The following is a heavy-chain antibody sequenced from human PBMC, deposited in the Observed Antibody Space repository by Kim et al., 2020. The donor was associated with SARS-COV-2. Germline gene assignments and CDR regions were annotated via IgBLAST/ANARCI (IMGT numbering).Heavy chain of an antibody. CDR2: IYYSGST. CDR1: GGSISSYY. V-gene: IGHV4-59*08. Sequence: SETLSLTCTVSGGSISSYYWSWIRQPPGKGLEWIGFIYYSGSTNYNPSLKSRVTISVDTSKNQFSLKLSSVTAADTAVYYCARGVPAMVTFDYWGQGTLVTVSS. D-gene: IGHD5-18*01. CDR3: ARGVPAMVTFDY. J-gene: IGHJ4*02.